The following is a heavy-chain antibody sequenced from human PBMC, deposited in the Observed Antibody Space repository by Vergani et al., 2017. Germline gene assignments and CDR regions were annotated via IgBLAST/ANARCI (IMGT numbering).Heavy chain of an antibody. V-gene: IGHV3-30-3*01. Sequence: QVQLVESGGGVVQPGRSLRLSCAASGFTFSSYAMHWVRQAPGKGLEWVAVISYDGSNKYYADSVKGRFTISRDNSKNTLYLQMNSLRAEDTAVYYCARDVVPAAISLLDYWGHGTLVTVSS. CDR2: ISYDGSNK. CDR3: ARDVVPAAISLLDY. D-gene: IGHD2-2*02. CDR1: GFTFSSYA. J-gene: IGHJ4*01.